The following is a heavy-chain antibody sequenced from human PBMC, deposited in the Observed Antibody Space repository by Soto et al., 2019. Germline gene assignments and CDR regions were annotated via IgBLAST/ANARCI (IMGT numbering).Heavy chain of an antibody. CDR3: ARHGDLIYYDSSGYYQFDY. D-gene: IGHD3-22*01. Sequence: EVQLVESGGGLVQPGRSLRLSCAASGFTFSSYSMNWVRQAPGKGLEWVSSISSSSSYIYYADSVKGRFTISRDNAKNSLYLQMNSLRAEDTAVYYCARHGDLIYYDSSGYYQFDYWGQGTLVTVSS. CDR2: ISSSSSYI. CDR1: GFTFSSYS. J-gene: IGHJ4*02. V-gene: IGHV3-21*01.